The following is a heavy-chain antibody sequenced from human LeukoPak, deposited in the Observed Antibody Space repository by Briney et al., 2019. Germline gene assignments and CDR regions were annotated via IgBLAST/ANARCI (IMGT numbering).Heavy chain of an antibody. CDR2: LSGSGITT. CDR1: GFTFSNSA. J-gene: IGHJ4*01. CDR3: AKGIYSSGWSYFDY. D-gene: IGHD6-19*01. Sequence: PGGSLRLSCAASGFTFSNSAMCWVRQAPGKGLEWVSTLSGSGITTYYADSVKGRFTISRDNSKNTLYPQMNSLRAEDTAVYYRAKGIYSSGWSYFDYWGHGTLVTVSS. V-gene: IGHV3-23*01.